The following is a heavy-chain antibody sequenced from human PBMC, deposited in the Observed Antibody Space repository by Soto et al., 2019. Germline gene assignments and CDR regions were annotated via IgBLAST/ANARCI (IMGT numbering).Heavy chain of an antibody. D-gene: IGHD6-13*01. V-gene: IGHV4-30-4*01. CDR2: IYYSGST. CDR3: AREETSRRVDY. CDR1: GGPISSGDYY. Sequence: SETLSLTCTVSGGPISSGDYYWSWIRQPPGKGLEWIGYIYYSGSTYFNPSLKSRVTISVDTSKNQFSLKLSSVTAADTAVYFCAREETSRRVDYWGQGTLVTVSS. J-gene: IGHJ4*02.